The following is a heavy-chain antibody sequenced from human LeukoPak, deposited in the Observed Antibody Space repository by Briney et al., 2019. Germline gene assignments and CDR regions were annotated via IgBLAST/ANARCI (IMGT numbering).Heavy chain of an antibody. D-gene: IGHD2-8*01. CDR3: ARGHQNVLRLWYYMDV. V-gene: IGHV4-34*01. CDR1: GGSFSGYY. CDR2: INHSGST. Sequence: SETLSLTCAVYGGSFSGYYWSWIRQPPGKELEWIGEINHSGSTNYNPSLKSRVTISVGTSKNQFSLKLSSVTAADTAVYYCARGHQNVLRLWYYMDVWGKGTTVTVSS. J-gene: IGHJ6*03.